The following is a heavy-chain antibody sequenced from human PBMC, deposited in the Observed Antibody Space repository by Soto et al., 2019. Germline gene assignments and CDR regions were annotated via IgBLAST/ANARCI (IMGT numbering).Heavy chain of an antibody. D-gene: IGHD3-10*01. J-gene: IGHJ6*03. CDR1: GGSFSGYQ. V-gene: IGHV4-34*01. Sequence: QVQLQQWGAGLLKPSETLSLTCAVYGGSFSGYQWTWIRPTPGKRLEWNGEINDSGNINYNPSLMSRLTFLVDTPQKQTSLQLMSVTAADTAVYYCASVLILWFWEFSGPVGYYYYLEVWGKGTTVNVSS. CDR2: INDSGNI. CDR3: ASVLILWFWEFSGPVGYYYYLEV.